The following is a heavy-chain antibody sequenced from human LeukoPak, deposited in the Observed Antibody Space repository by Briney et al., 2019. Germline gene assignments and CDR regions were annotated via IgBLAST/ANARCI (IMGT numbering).Heavy chain of an antibody. D-gene: IGHD1-26*01. CDR1: GYSENFYG. CDR2: ISAQHGQT. CDR3: ARAGTESRWGLPRADYYYMDV. J-gene: IGHJ6*03. V-gene: IGHV1-18*01. Sequence: GASVKVSCKTSGYSENFYGITWVRQVAGQGLEWMGWISAQHGQTEYAPNSQDRVTMTTDTYTNTAYMELRSLRSDDTAVYYCARAGTESRWGLPRADYYYMDVWAKGTTVTVSS.